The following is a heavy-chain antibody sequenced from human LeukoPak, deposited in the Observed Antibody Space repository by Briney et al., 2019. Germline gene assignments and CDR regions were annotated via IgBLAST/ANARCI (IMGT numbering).Heavy chain of an antibody. CDR3: AKDITTVTSFPLFDY. J-gene: IGHJ4*02. D-gene: IGHD4-17*01. CDR2: IRYDGSNK. Sequence: GGSLRLSCAASGFTFSSYGMHWVRQAPGKGLEWVAFIRYDGSNKYYADSVKGRFTISRDNAKNSLYLQMNSLRAEDTALYYCAKDITTVTSFPLFDYWGQGTLVTVSS. CDR1: GFTFSSYG. V-gene: IGHV3-30*02.